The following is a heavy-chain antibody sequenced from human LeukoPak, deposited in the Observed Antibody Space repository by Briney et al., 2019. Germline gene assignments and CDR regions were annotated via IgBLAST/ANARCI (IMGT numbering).Heavy chain of an antibody. CDR2: IYYSGST. J-gene: IGHJ3*02. Sequence: SETLSLTCTVSGGSISSYYWSWIRQPPGKGLEWLGYIYYSGSTNYNPSLKSRVTISVDTSKNQFSLKLSSVTAADTAVYYCARGGLVRGSIDSLIAFDIWGQGIMVTVSS. V-gene: IGHV4-59*01. CDR1: GGSISSYY. CDR3: ARGGLVRGSIDSLIAFDI. D-gene: IGHD3-10*01.